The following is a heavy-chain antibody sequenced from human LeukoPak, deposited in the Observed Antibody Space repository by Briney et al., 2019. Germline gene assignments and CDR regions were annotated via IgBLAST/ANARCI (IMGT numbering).Heavy chain of an antibody. D-gene: IGHD2-2*01. Sequence: GGSLRLSCAASGFTFSSYAMSWVRQAPGKGLEWVSAISGSGSSTYYADSVKGRFTISRDNSKNTLYLQMNSLRAEDTAVYYCAKLGYCSNTSCTTNWFDPWGQGTLVTVSS. V-gene: IGHV3-23*01. J-gene: IGHJ5*02. CDR1: GFTFSSYA. CDR2: ISGSGSST. CDR3: AKLGYCSNTSCTTNWFDP.